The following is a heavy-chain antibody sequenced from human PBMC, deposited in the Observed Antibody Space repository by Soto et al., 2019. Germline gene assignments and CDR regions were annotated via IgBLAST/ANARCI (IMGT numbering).Heavy chain of an antibody. CDR1: GYTFTGYY. CDR2: INPNSGGT. J-gene: IGHJ6*02. CDR3: ARDTEGYSGYDSVYYYYGMDV. Sequence: GASVKVSCKASGYTFTGYYMHWVRQAPGQGLEWMGWINPNSGGTNYAQKFQGWVTMTRDTSISTAYMELSRLRSDDTAVYYCARDTEGYSGYDSVYYYYGMDVWGQGTKVTVSS. V-gene: IGHV1-2*04. D-gene: IGHD5-12*01.